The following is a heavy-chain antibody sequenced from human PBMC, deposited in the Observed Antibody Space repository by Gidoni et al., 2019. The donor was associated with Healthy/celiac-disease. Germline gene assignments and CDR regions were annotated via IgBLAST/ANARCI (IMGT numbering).Heavy chain of an antibody. CDR1: GGSISSYY. CDR2: IYYSGST. D-gene: IGHD6-19*01. CDR3: ARRVYSSGWYFDY. V-gene: IGHV4-59*08. Sequence: QVQLQESGPGLVTPSETLSLTCTVSGGSISSYYWSWIRQPPGKGLEWIGYIYYSGSTNYNPSLKSRVTISVDTSKNQFSLKLSSVTAADTAVYYCARRVYSSGWYFDYWGQGTLVTVSS. J-gene: IGHJ4*02.